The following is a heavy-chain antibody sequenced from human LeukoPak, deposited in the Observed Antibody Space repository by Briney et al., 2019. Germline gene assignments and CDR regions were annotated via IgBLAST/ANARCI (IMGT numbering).Heavy chain of an antibody. J-gene: IGHJ6*03. V-gene: IGHV4-34*01. CDR1: GGSFSGYY. CDR3: ARVVPAAINYYYYYMDV. D-gene: IGHD2-2*02. CDR2: INHSGST. Sequence: SETLSLTCAVYGGSFSGYYWSWIRLPPGKGLEWIGEINHSGSTNYNPSLKSRVTISVDTSKNQFSLKLSSVTAADTAVYYCARVVPAAINYYYYYMDVWGKGTTVTVSS.